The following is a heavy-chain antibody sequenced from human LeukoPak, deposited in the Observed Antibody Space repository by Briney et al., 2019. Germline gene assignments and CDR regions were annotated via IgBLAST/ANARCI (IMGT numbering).Heavy chain of an antibody. CDR2: IKQDGSEK. D-gene: IGHD3-22*01. Sequence: PGGSLRLSCAASGFTFSSYWMSWVRQAPGKGLEWVANIKQDGSEKYYVDSVKGRFTISRDNSKNTLYLQMDSLRAEDTGVYYCAKVFGYDSSETWGDVFDIWGQGTMVTVSS. CDR1: GFTFSSYW. J-gene: IGHJ3*02. CDR3: AKVFGYDSSETWGDVFDI. V-gene: IGHV3-7*03.